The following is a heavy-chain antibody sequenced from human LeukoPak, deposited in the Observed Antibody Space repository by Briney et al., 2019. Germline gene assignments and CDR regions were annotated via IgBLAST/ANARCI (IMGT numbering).Heavy chain of an antibody. V-gene: IGHV4-4*02. CDR2: VYPTGST. CDR1: GGSISSISL. CDR3: ARGYGNDYGGKSPLFDY. J-gene: IGHJ4*02. D-gene: IGHD4-23*01. Sequence: RSSETLSLTCAVSGGSISSISLGSWVRQTPGKGLGWIGEVYPTGSTNYNPSLKSRVSISVDKTRNQFSLKLSSVTAADTAVYYCARGYGNDYGGKSPLFDYWGQGTLVTVSS.